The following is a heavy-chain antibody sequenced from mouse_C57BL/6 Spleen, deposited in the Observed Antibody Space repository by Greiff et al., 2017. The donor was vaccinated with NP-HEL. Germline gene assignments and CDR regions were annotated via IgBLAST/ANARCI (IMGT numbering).Heavy chain of an antibody. Sequence: QVQLQQPGAELVKPGASVKLSCKASGYTFTSYWIHWVKQRPGQGLEWIGMIHPNSGSTNYNEKFKSKATLTVDKSSSTAYMQLSSLTSEDSAVYYCAEGGYYGSTLDYWGQGTTLTVSS. D-gene: IGHD1-1*01. CDR2: IHPNSGST. J-gene: IGHJ2*01. CDR3: AEGGYYGSTLDY. V-gene: IGHV1-64*01. CDR1: GYTFTSYW.